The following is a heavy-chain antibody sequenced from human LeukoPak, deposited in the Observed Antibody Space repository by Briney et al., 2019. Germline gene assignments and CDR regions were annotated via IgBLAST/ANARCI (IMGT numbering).Heavy chain of an antibody. D-gene: IGHD2-15*01. CDR3: ARADSCSGGTCHNYGMDV. V-gene: IGHV3-7*01. J-gene: IGHJ6*02. Sequence: PGGSLRLSCAASGFTLSNHWMIWVRQAPGKGLEWVANIKQDGSEKYYVDSMKGRFTISRDNAKNSLYLQMNSLRAGDTAVYYCARADSCSGGTCHNYGMDVWGQGTTVTVSS. CDR1: GFTLSNHW. CDR2: IKQDGSEK.